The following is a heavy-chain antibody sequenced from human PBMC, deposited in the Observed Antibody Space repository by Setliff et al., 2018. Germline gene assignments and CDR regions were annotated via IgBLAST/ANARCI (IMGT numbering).Heavy chain of an antibody. V-gene: IGHV1-3*01. CDR2: INPDNGNR. J-gene: IGHJ4*02. Sequence: ASVKVSCKASGFTLTNYPIHWVRQAPGQRLEWMGWINPDNGNRKYSQRFQGRVTMTEDTSTDTAYMELSSLRSEDTAVYYCATSYSGSYYGYWGQGTLVTV. CDR1: GFTLTNYP. CDR3: ATSYSGSYYGY. D-gene: IGHD1-26*01.